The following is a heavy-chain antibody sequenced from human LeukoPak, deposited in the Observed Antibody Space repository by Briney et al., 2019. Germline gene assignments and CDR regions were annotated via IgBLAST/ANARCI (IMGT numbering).Heavy chain of an antibody. J-gene: IGHJ6*04. D-gene: IGHD3-10*01. Sequence: ASVKVSCKAPGYTFTNHSINWVRQAPGQGLEYMGWIDTNTGNPTYAQAFTGRIVFSLDTSVSTAYLDIRSLKAEDTAVYFCARRSMVQHLDVWGKGTTVIVSS. CDR1: GYTFTNHS. CDR2: IDTNTGNP. CDR3: ARRSMVQHLDV. V-gene: IGHV7-4-1*02.